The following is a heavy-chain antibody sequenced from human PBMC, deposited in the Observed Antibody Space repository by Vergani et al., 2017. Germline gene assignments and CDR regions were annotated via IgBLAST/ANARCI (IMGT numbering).Heavy chain of an antibody. CDR3: ARGLKYSYAKDYYFDY. D-gene: IGHD5-18*01. CDR2: IYHGGST. V-gene: IGHV4-34*01. J-gene: IGHJ4*02. CDR1: GGSFSGYY. Sequence: QVQLQQWGAGLLKPSETLSLTCTVYGGSFSGYYCSWIRQPPGKGLEWIGEIYHGGSTTYNPSLKSRVTMSVDTSKNQFSLMLTSLTAADTAVYYCARGLKYSYAKDYYFDYWGQGTLVTVSS.